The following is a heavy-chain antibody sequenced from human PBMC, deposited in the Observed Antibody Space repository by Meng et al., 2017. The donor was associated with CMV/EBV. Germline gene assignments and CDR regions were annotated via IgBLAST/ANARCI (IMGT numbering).Heavy chain of an antibody. CDR2: IWYDGSNK. CDR3: AKDFRDIVVVPAAEQTYYYYGMDV. D-gene: IGHD2-2*01. V-gene: IGHV3-33*06. J-gene: IGHJ6*02. Sequence: GESLKISCAASGFTFSSYGMHWVRQAPGKGLEWVAVIWYDGSNKYYADSVKGRFTISRDNSKNTLYLQMNSLRAEDTAVYYCAKDFRDIVVVPAAEQTYYYYGMDVWGQGTTVTVSS. CDR1: GFTFSSYG.